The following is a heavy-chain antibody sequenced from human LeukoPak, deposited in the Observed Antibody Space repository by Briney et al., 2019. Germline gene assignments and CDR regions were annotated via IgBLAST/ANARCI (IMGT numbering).Heavy chain of an antibody. J-gene: IGHJ4*02. V-gene: IGHV3-7*01. CDR1: GFTFSSYW. CDR3: ARGYSGSPRPFDY. D-gene: IGHD1-26*01. Sequence: GGSLRLSCAASGFTFSSYWMSWVRQAPGKGLEWVANIKQDGSEKYYVDSVKGRFTISRDNAKNSLYLQMNSLRAEDTAVYYCARGYSGSPRPFDYWGQGTLVTVSS. CDR2: IKQDGSEK.